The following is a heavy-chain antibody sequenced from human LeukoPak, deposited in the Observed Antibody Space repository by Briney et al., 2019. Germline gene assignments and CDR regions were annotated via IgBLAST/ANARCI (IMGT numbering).Heavy chain of an antibody. V-gene: IGHV1-2*02. Sequence: ASVKVSCKASGYTFTGYPILWVRQAPGQGLEWMGWIIPNSGATTYAQKFQGRVTMTRDTSISTAFMGLSSLRSDDTAVYYCTREDYWGQGTPVTVSS. CDR1: GYTFTGYP. CDR3: TREDY. CDR2: IIPNSGAT. J-gene: IGHJ4*02.